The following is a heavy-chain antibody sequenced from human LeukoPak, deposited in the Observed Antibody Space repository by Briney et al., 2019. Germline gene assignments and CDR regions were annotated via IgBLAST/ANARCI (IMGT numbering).Heavy chain of an antibody. CDR3: ARDTFKPGRIDC. CDR2: ISDVSGDI. J-gene: IGHJ4*02. Sequence: GGSLRLSCAASEFTFSLYAMNWVRQAPGKGLEWVSYISDVSGDIHYADSVRGRFTISRDNAKNTLYLQMNSLRAEDTAVYYCARDTFKPGRIDCWGQGALVIVSS. D-gene: IGHD1-14*01. CDR1: EFTFSLYA. V-gene: IGHV3-21*05.